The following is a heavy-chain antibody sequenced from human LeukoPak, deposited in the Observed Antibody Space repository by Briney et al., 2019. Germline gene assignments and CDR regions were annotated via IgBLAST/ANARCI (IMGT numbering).Heavy chain of an antibody. CDR1: GFTVSSNY. V-gene: IGHV3-53*01. Sequence: GGSLRLSCAASGFTVSSNYMSWVRQSPGKGLEWVSLIYSGGNTYYADSVKGRFTISRDNSKNTLFLQMNSLRAEDTAVYSCARYSSGRYSDLWGRGTLVTVSS. CDR2: IYSGGNT. J-gene: IGHJ2*01. CDR3: ARYSSGRYSDL. D-gene: IGHD6-19*01.